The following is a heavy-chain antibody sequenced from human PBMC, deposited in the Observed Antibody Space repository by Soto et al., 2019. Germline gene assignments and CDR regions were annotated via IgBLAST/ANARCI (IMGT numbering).Heavy chain of an antibody. CDR2: INHSGST. J-gene: IGHJ6*02. CDR3: ARGFYYYYYGMDV. CDR1: GGSFSGYY. Sequence: QVQLQQWGAGLLKPSETLSLTCAVYGGSFSGYYWSWIRQPPGKGLEWIGEINHSGSTNYNPSLSSRVTISVDTSKNQFSLKLSSVTAADTAVYYCARGFYYYYYGMDVWGQGTTVTVSS. V-gene: IGHV4-34*01.